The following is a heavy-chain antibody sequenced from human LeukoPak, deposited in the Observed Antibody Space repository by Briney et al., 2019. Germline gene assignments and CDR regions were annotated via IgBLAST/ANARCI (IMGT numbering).Heavy chain of an antibody. CDR3: AKDTQWNGFDP. CDR2: VSNSGGDT. V-gene: IGHV3-23*01. J-gene: IGHJ5*02. CDR1: GFTFSSYA. Sequence: GGSLRLSCAASGFTFSSYAMSWIRQAPGKGLEWVSAVSNSGGDTYYADSAKGRFSISRDNSKNTLYLQMNSLRAEDTAVYYCAKDTQWNGFDPWGQGTLVTVSS. D-gene: IGHD6-19*01.